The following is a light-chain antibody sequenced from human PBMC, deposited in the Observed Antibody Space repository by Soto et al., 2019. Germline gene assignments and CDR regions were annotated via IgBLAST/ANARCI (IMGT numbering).Light chain of an antibody. J-gene: IGKJ1*01. V-gene: IGKV1-5*01. Sequence: IQLTQSPATLSSSIGDRVTITCRASQSINNRLAWYQQMPGQAPHLLIYDASTLGSGVPSRFRGSGSETALTLTIRGLEPDDFATYYCQQFIDGWTFGQGTKVEIK. CDR3: QQFIDGWT. CDR2: DAS. CDR1: QSINNR.